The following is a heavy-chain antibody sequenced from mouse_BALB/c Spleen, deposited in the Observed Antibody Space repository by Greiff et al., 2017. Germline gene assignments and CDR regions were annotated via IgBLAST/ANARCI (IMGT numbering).Heavy chain of an antibody. V-gene: IGHV5-12-1*01. CDR2: ISSGGGST. Sequence: EVMLVESGGGLVKPGGSLKLSCAASGFAFSSYDMSWVRQTPEKRLEWVAYISSGGGSTYYPDTVKGRFTISRDNAKNTLYLQMTSLRSEDTAMYYCARRGDVGYYFDYWGQGTTLTVSS. D-gene: IGHD3-3*01. J-gene: IGHJ2*01. CDR3: ARRGDVGYYFDY. CDR1: GFAFSSYD.